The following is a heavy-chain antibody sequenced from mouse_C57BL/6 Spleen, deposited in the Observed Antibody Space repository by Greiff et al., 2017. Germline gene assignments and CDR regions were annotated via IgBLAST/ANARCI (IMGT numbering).Heavy chain of an antibody. Sequence: VQLQQSGSELRSPGSSVQLSCKYFDSEVFPIAYMSWVRQKPGHGFEWIGGILPSICRPLYGEKFEDKATLDADTLSNTAYLELNSLTSEDSPIDYCARYGNSWYFDVWGTGTTVTVSS. CDR1: DSEVFPIAY. J-gene: IGHJ1*03. CDR3: ARYGNSWYFDV. CDR2: ILPSICRP. V-gene: IGHV15-2*01. D-gene: IGHD2-1*01.